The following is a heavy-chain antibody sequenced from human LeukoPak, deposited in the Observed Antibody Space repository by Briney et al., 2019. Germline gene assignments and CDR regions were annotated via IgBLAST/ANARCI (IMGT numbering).Heavy chain of an antibody. CDR3: ARRRSIAARRDWFDP. CDR2: IYYSGST. J-gene: IGHJ5*02. CDR1: GGSISSSSYY. V-gene: IGHV4-39*07. D-gene: IGHD6-6*01. Sequence: SETLSLTCTVSGGSISSSSYYWGWIRQPPGKGLEWIGSIYYSGSTYYNPSLKSRVTISVDTSKNQFSLKLSSVTAADTAVYYCARRRSIAARRDWFDPWGQGTLVTVSS.